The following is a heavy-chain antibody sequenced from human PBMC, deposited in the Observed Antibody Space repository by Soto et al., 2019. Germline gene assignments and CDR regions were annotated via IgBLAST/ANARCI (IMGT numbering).Heavy chain of an antibody. CDR1: GFTFSSFW. Sequence: PGGSLRLSCAASGFTFSSFWMTWVRQAPGMGLEWVANIKQDGREKNYVESVKGRFTISRDNAKSSLYLQMNTLRVEDTFLYFCVNKANVWNLYYIDYWGQGILVTVSS. J-gene: IGHJ4*02. V-gene: IGHV3-7*01. CDR2: IKQDGREK. CDR3: VNKANVWNLYYIDY. D-gene: IGHD1-1*01.